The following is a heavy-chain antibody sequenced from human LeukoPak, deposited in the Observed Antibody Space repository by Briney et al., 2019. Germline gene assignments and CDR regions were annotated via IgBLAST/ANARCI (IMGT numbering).Heavy chain of an antibody. V-gene: IGHV3-9*01. CDR3: AKADSYGYLGSFDY. CDR1: GLTFDDYA. Sequence: PGRSLRLSCAASGLTFDDYAMHWVRQAPGRGLEWVSGISWNSGSIGYADSVKGRFTISRDNAKNSLYLQMNSLRAEDTALYYCAKADSYGYLGSFDYWGQGTLVTVSS. CDR2: ISWNSGSI. J-gene: IGHJ4*02. D-gene: IGHD5-18*01.